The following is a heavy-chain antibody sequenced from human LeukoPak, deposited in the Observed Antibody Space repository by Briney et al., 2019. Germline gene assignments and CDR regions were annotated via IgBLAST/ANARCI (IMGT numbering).Heavy chain of an antibody. J-gene: IGHJ3*02. CDR2: MNPNSDNT. CDR3: ARMRNWNHDDAFDI. Sequence: ASVKVSCKASGYTFTSYDINWVRQATGQGLEWMGWMNPNSDNTGYAQKFQGRVTMTRDTSISTAYMELSRLRSDDTAVYYCARMRNWNHDDAFDIWGQGTMVTVSS. V-gene: IGHV1-8*02. D-gene: IGHD1-20*01. CDR1: GYTFTSYD.